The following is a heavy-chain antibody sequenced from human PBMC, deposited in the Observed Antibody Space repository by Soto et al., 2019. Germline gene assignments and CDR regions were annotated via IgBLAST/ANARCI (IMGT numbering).Heavy chain of an antibody. CDR2: IHRSGTT. J-gene: IGHJ6*02. CDR1: GESFGYFY. CDR3: ARGPCTHTSCYGLRV. V-gene: IGHV4-34*01. D-gene: IGHD2-2*01. Sequence: PSETLSLTCGVYGESFGYFYWSWIRQPPGKGLEWIGEIHRSGTTDYNPSLKSRVTLSIDTSQSHFSLDLRSVTAADTAVYYCARGPCTHTSCYGLRVWGQGTTVTVSS.